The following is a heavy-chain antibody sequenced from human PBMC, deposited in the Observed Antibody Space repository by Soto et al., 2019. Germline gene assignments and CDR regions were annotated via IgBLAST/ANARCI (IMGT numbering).Heavy chain of an antibody. CDR2: INAAGVT. J-gene: IGHJ6*02. V-gene: IGHV3-48*03. CDR1: GFTLSSCE. D-gene: IGHD3-16*01. CDR3: ARDKGDKVAYGMDV. Sequence: GGSLRLSCTVSGFTLSSCEMNWVRQAPGKGLEWVSYINAAGVTIYADSVKGRLTISRDNAQNSLFLQMNSLRAEDTALYYCARDKGDKVAYGMDVWGQGTTVTVSS.